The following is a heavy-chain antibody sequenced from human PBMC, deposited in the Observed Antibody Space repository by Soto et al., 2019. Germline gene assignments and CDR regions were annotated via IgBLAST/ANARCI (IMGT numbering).Heavy chain of an antibody. CDR3: AREGGVDTAMAEIRRPMDV. CDR1: GGSISSGGYY. J-gene: IGHJ6*02. CDR2: IYYSGST. Sequence: SETLSLTCTVSGGSISSGGYYWSWIRQHPGKGLEWIGYIYYSGSTYYNPSLKSRVTISVDTSKNQFSLKLSSVTAADTAVYYCAREGGVDTAMAEIRRPMDVWGQGTTVTVSS. D-gene: IGHD5-18*01. V-gene: IGHV4-31*03.